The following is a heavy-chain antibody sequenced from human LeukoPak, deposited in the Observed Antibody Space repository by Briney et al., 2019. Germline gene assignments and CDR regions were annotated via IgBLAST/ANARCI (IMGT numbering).Heavy chain of an antibody. J-gene: IGHJ4*02. CDR3: ARGPNSNWSGLDF. CDR1: GFSFSGHW. D-gene: IGHD6-6*01. CDR2: ISPTGSTT. Sequence: GGFLRLSCIASGFSFSGHWMHWARQLPGKGLVWVSRISPTGSTTSYADSVKGRFTVSRDNAKSTLYLQVNNLRAEDTAVYYCARGPNSNWSGLDFWGQGTLLTVSS. V-gene: IGHV3-74*01.